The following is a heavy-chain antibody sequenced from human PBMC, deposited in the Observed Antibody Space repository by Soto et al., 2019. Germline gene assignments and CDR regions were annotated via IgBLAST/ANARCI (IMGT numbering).Heavy chain of an antibody. CDR1: GGSISSSSYY. CDR3: ARQKLGYCISTSCHRFDP. V-gene: IGHV4-39*01. CDR2: IYYSGST. D-gene: IGHD2-2*01. J-gene: IGHJ5*02. Sequence: PSETLSLTCTVSGGSISSSSYYWGWIRQPPGKGLEWIGSIYYSGSTYYNPSLKSRVTISVDTSKNQFSLKLSSVTAADTAVYYCARQKLGYCISTSCHRFDPWGQGTLVTVSS.